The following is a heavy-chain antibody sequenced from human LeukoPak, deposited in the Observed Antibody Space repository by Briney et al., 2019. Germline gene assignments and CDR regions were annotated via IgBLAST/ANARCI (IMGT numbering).Heavy chain of an antibody. D-gene: IGHD3-10*01. Sequence: GGSLRLSCAASGFTFSSYSINWVRQAPGQGLEWVSFISGSGSIKYYADSVKGRFTISRDNAKNSLYLQMNSLRDEDTAVYYCARDGIWFGEPDYWGQGTLVTVSS. CDR1: GFTFSSYS. V-gene: IGHV3-48*02. J-gene: IGHJ4*02. CDR3: ARDGIWFGEPDY. CDR2: ISGSGSIK.